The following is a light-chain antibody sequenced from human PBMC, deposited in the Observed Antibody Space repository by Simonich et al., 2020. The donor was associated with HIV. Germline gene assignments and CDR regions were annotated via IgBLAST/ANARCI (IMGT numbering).Light chain of an antibody. CDR3: QSYDSSSHWV. Sequence: NFMLTQPHSVSESPGKTVTISCTRSRGSIASNYVQWYQQRPGSAPTTVIYEDNQRPSGVPARFSGSIASSSNSASLTFSGLKTEDEADYYCQSYDSSSHWVFGGGTKLTVL. CDR1: RGSIASNY. V-gene: IGLV6-57*03. CDR2: EDN. J-gene: IGLJ3*02.